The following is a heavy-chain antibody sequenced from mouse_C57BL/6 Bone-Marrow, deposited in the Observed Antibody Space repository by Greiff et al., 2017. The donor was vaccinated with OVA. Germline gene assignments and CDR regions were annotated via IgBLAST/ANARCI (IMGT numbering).Heavy chain of an antibody. D-gene: IGHD1-1*01. J-gene: IGHJ1*03. V-gene: IGHV1-58*01. CDR2: IYIGNGYT. Sequence: DVKLVESGAELVRPGSSVKMSCKTSGYTFTSYGINWVKQRPGQGLEWIGYIYIGNGYTEYNEKFKGKATLTSDTSSSTAYMQLSSLTSEDSAIYFCASYGSSPYWYFDVWGTGTTVTVSS. CDR1: GYTFTSYG. CDR3: ASYGSSPYWYFDV.